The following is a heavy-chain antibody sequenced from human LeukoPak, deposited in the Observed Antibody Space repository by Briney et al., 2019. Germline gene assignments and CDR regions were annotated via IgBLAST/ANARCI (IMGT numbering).Heavy chain of an antibody. CDR2: INPNSGGT. D-gene: IGHD3-3*01. Sequence: ASVKVSCMASGYTFTGYPMHWVRQAPGQGLEWMGWINPNSGGTNYAQKFQGRVTMTRDTSIRTVYMELSSLRSDDTAVYYCARDNDVGGGAFYGMDVWGQGTTVTVSS. CDR1: GYTFTGYP. J-gene: IGHJ6*02. V-gene: IGHV1-2*02. CDR3: ARDNDVGGGAFYGMDV.